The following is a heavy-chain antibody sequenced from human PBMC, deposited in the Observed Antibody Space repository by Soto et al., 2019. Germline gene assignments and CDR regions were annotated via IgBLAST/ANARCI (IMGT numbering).Heavy chain of an antibody. CDR2: INPSGGST. V-gene: IGHV1-46*01. D-gene: IGHD3-10*01. CDR3: ARDHPHYGSGSYPFDY. Sequence: GASVKVSCKASGYTFTSYYMHWVRQAPGQGLEWMGIINPSGGSTSYAQKFQGRVTMTRDTSTSTVYMELSSLRSEDTAVYYCARDHPHYGSGSYPFDYWGQGTLVTVSS. J-gene: IGHJ4*02. CDR1: GYTFTSYY.